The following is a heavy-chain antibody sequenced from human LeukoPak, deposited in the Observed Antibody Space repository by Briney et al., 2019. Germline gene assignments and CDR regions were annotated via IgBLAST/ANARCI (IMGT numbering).Heavy chain of an antibody. D-gene: IGHD6-13*01. J-gene: IGHJ6*03. Sequence: SETLSLTCAVYDGSFSGYYWSWIRQPPGKGLEWIGEINHSGSTNYNPSLKSRVTISVDTSKNQFSLKLSSVTAADTAVYYCARDGVSAAGTDYYYYMDVWGKGTTVTVSS. V-gene: IGHV4-34*01. CDR3: ARDGVSAAGTDYYYYMDV. CDR2: INHSGST. CDR1: DGSFSGYY.